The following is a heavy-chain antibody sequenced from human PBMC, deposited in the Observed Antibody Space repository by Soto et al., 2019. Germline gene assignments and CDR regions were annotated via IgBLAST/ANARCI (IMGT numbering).Heavy chain of an antibody. CDR3: ARWVGASNWFDP. J-gene: IGHJ5*02. Sequence: ASVNVSCKSSGYTFTGYHIQWVRQAPGQGLEWMGWINTNSGDTVYAQKFQGWVTMTRDTSINTAYMEVARLRSDDTAVYYCARWVGASNWFDPWGQGTLVTVSS. V-gene: IGHV1-2*04. CDR1: GYTFTGYH. CDR2: INTNSGDT. D-gene: IGHD1-26*01.